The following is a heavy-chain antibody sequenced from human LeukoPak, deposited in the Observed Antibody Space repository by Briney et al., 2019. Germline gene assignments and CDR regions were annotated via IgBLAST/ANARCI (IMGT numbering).Heavy chain of an antibody. CDR1: GGSISSYY. CDR2: IYYSGST. Sequence: SETLSLTCTVSGGSISSYYWSWIRQPPGKGLEWIGYIYYSGSTNYNPSLKSRVTISVDTSKNQFSLKLSSVTAADTAVYYCARGGYCGGDCYSEYWGQGTLVTVSS. CDR3: ARGGYCGGDCYSEY. V-gene: IGHV4-59*12. J-gene: IGHJ4*02. D-gene: IGHD2-21*02.